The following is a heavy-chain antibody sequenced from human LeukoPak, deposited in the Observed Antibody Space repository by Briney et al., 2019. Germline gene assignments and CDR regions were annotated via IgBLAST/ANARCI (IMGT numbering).Heavy chain of an antibody. CDR2: IYYRGST. Sequence: SETLSLTCTVSGGSISSTSYYSGGNRQPPGKGLEWIGSIYYRGSTYYNPSLKNRVTISVDTSKNQFSLKLSSVTAADTAVYYCARHPYYLLWLSWLDPWGQGTLVTVSS. J-gene: IGHJ5*02. CDR3: ARHPYYLLWLSWLDP. V-gene: IGHV4-39*01. D-gene: IGHD2-2*01. CDR1: GGSISSTSYY.